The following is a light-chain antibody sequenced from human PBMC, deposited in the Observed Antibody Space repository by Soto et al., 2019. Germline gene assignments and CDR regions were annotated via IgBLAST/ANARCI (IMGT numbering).Light chain of an antibody. Sequence: EIVMTQSPATLSVSPGERATLSCRASQSVSSNLAWYQQKPGQAPRLLIYGASTRATGIPARFSGSGSGTEFTLTISSLQSEDFAVFYCQTYRTFGLGTKVEIK. CDR3: QTYRT. CDR1: QSVSSN. CDR2: GAS. J-gene: IGKJ1*01. V-gene: IGKV3-15*01.